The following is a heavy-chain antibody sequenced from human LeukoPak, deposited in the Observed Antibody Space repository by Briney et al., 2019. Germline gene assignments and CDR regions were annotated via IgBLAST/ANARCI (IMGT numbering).Heavy chain of an antibody. CDR2: IFYSGST. D-gene: IGHD2-15*01. CDR3: ARGEGCSGGSCYLLFLDY. J-gene: IGHJ4*02. CDR1: GGSISSYC. V-gene: IGHV4-59*01. Sequence: SETLSLTCTVSGGSISSYCWSWIRQPPGKGLEWIGYIFYSGSTNYNPSLKSRVTISVDTSKNQFSLKLSSVTAADTAVYYCARGEGCSGGSCYLLFLDYWGQGTLVTVSS.